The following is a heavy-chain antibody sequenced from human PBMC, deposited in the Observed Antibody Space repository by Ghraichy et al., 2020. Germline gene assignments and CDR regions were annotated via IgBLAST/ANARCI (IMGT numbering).Heavy chain of an antibody. Sequence: GESLNISCAASGFTFSYSYMTWMRQAPGKGPESISYISPSSDDIYYADSVKGRFTISRDNAKNSLFLQMHSLRAEDTTMYYCTRDPRLVDYWGQGTPGTVSS. D-gene: IGHD2-2*01. CDR2: ISPSSDDI. J-gene: IGHJ4*02. V-gene: IGHV3-11*06. CDR1: GFTFSYSY. CDR3: TRDPRLVDY.